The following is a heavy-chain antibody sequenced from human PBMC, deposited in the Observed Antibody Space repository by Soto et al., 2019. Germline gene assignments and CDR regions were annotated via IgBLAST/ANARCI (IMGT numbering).Heavy chain of an antibody. J-gene: IGHJ5*02. CDR1: GYAFTGYY. V-gene: IGHV1-2*02. CDR2: IDPNNGDT. CDR3: ARGGSFLTSPFDP. Sequence: GSVKVYFKTSGYAFTGYYLHLVRQAPGQGREWMGWIDPNNGDTNYAQKFQGRVTMTRDTSLSTALMELSRLRSDDTAIYYCARGGSFLTSPFDPWGQGTMVTVSS. D-gene: IGHD3-9*01.